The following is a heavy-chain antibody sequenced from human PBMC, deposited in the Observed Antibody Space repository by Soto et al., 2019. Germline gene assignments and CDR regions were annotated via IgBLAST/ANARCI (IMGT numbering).Heavy chain of an antibody. J-gene: IGHJ3*02. Sequence: QVQLVESGGGVVQPGRSLRLSCAASGFTFSSYGMHWVRQAPGKGLEWVAVISYDGSNKYYADSVKGRFTISRDNSKNTLYLQMNSLRAEDTAVYYCANGVYLCTSCLDAFDICGQWTMVTVSS. D-gene: IGHD2-2*01. CDR3: ANGVYLCTSCLDAFDI. V-gene: IGHV3-30*18. CDR1: GFTFSSYG. CDR2: ISYDGSNK.